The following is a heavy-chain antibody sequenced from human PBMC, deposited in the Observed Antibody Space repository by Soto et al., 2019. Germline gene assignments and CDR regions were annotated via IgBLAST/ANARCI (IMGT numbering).Heavy chain of an antibody. V-gene: IGHV4-34*01. J-gene: IGHJ6*03. CDR3: AGTTSHQWYYMDV. D-gene: IGHD1-7*01. CDR1: GGSFSGYY. Sequence: SETLSLTCAVYGGSFSGYYWSWIRQPPGKGLEWIGEINHSGSTNYNPSLKSRVTISVDTSKNQFSLQLTSVTPEDTAVYYCAGTTSHQWYYMDVWGKGTTVTVSS. CDR2: INHSGST.